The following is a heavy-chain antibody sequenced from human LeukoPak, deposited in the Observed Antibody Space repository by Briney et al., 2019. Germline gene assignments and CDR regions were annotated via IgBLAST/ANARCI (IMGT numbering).Heavy chain of an antibody. Sequence: PGGSLRLSCAASGFTFSSYWMHWVRQAPGKGLVWVSRINSDGSSTSYADSVKGRFTISRDNAKNTLYLQMNSLRGEDTAVYYCARLRVRPDYYGMDVWGQGTTVTVSS. CDR2: INSDGSST. CDR3: ARLRVRPDYYGMDV. D-gene: IGHD4-23*01. CDR1: GFTFSSYW. J-gene: IGHJ6*02. V-gene: IGHV3-74*01.